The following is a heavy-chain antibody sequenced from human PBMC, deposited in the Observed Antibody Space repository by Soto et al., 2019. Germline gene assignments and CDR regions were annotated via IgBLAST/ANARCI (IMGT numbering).Heavy chain of an antibody. CDR2: ISTNGQGI. D-gene: IGHD2-2*01. J-gene: IGHJ4*02. CDR1: GFTFTYYA. Sequence: GGSLRLSCTASGFTFTYYAFSWVRQAPGKGLEWVSAISTNGQGIYYADSVRGRFTISRDNSKNTVFLHMDSLRAEDTAVYYCAKDRDYPRDQFHYWGQGTLVTVSS. CDR3: AKDRDYPRDQFHY. V-gene: IGHV3-23*01.